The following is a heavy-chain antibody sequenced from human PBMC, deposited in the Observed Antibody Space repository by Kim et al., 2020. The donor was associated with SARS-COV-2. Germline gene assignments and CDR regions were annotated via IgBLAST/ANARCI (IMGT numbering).Heavy chain of an antibody. CDR2: SNVSSK. Sequence: SNVSSKNYADYATGRFTNSRDNAKKSLSLQMNSLTPEDTAVYYCVREPNYWGQGTLVTVSS. J-gene: IGHJ4*02. CDR3: VREPNY. V-gene: IGHV3-11*01.